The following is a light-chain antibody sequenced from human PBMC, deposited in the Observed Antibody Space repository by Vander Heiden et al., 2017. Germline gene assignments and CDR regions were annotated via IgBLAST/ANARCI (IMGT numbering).Light chain of an antibody. Sequence: IVLMQSPGTLSSSPGERATLSSRVCQSVSSSYLAWYHQNHGQAPRLLIYGASSSVTGIPARFSGSGAWTDFTLTISRLEPEDFAVYYCQQYGSSPPTTFGQGTKVEIK. J-gene: IGKJ1*01. V-gene: IGKV3-20*01. CDR1: QSVSSSY. CDR2: GAS. CDR3: QQYGSSPPTT.